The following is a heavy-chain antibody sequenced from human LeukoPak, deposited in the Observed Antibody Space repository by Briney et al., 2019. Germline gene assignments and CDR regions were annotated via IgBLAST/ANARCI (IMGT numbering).Heavy chain of an antibody. J-gene: IGHJ4*02. CDR1: GGSISSYY. Sequence: SETLSLTCSVSGGSISSYYWSWIRQPPGKGQEWIGYIYYSGSTNYNPSRKSRVTISVDTSKNQFSLKLSSVTAADTAVYYCARGGPAILDYWGQGTLVTVSS. D-gene: IGHD2-15*01. V-gene: IGHV4-59*01. CDR2: IYYSGST. CDR3: ARGGPAILDY.